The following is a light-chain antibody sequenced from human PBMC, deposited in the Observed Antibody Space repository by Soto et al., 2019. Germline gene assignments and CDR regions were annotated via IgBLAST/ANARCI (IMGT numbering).Light chain of an antibody. CDR1: QSVSSNY. CDR2: GAS. CDR3: QQYGNSPPIT. J-gene: IGKJ4*01. Sequence: EIVLTQSPGTLSLSPGERATLSCRASQSVSSNYLAWYQQKPGQAPRLLIYGASTRATGIPDRFSGSGSGTDFTLTISRLEPEDFAVYYCQQYGNSPPITFDGGTKVEIK. V-gene: IGKV3-20*01.